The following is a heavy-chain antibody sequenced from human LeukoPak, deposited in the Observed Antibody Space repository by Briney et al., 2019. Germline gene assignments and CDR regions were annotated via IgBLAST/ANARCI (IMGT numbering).Heavy chain of an antibody. Sequence: ASVKVSCKASGYTFTSYGISWVRQAPGQGLEWMGWISAYNGNTNYAQKLQGRVTMTTDTSTSTAYMELRSLTSDDTAVYYCARGPGIAVAGVFDYWGQGSLVTVSS. CDR1: GYTFTSYG. CDR3: ARGPGIAVAGVFDY. J-gene: IGHJ4*02. CDR2: ISAYNGNT. D-gene: IGHD6-19*01. V-gene: IGHV1-18*01.